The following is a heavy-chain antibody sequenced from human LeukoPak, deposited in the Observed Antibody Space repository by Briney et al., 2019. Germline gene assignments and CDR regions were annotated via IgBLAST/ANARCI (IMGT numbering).Heavy chain of an antibody. V-gene: IGHV3-66*01. CDR1: GLTVSSNY. D-gene: IGHD6-6*01. CDR2: VYSGGST. J-gene: IGHJ6*03. CDR3: ARNHEYSSSWVYYYYYYYMDV. Sequence: PGGSLRLSCAASGLTVSSNYLTWVRQAPGKGLEWVSVVYSGGSTYYADSVKGRFTISRDNAKNSLYLQMNSLRAEDTAVYYCARNHEYSSSWVYYYYYYYMDVWGKGTTVTVSS.